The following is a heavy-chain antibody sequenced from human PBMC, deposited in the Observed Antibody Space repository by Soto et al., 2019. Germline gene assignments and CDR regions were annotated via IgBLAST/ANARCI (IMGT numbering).Heavy chain of an antibody. J-gene: IGHJ6*02. Sequence: ASVKVSCKASGYTFTGYYMHWVRQAPGQGLEWMGWINPNSGGTNYAQKFQGWVTMTRDTSTSTAYMELSRLRSDDTAVYYCAKGVVSPPNHGMDVWGQGTTVTVSS. CDR2: INPNSGGT. V-gene: IGHV1-2*04. CDR1: GYTFTGYY. CDR3: AKGVVSPPNHGMDV. D-gene: IGHD3-3*01.